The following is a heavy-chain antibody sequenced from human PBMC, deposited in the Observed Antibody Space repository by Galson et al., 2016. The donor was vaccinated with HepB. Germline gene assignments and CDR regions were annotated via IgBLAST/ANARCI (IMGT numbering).Heavy chain of an antibody. V-gene: IGHV4-34*01. CDR3: ARGRVPAALYRRGWYFHL. CDR1: GGSFTSYY. J-gene: IGHJ2*01. CDR2: INHSGSA. D-gene: IGHD2-2*01. Sequence: SETLSLTCAVYGGSFTSYYWTWVRQTPGKGLEWIAEINHSGSANYSPSLKSRVSISIDTSKNQFSLNLTSVTAADTAGYYSARGRVPAALYRRGWYFHLWGRGTLVTVSS.